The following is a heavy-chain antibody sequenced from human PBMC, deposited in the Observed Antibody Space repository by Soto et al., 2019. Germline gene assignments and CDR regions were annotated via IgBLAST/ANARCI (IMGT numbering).Heavy chain of an antibody. J-gene: IGHJ5*02. CDR1: GFTFINYW. CDR3: ARAGGYDFWSLFDP. V-gene: IGHV3-7*01. CDR2: IKQDGSEK. D-gene: IGHD3-3*01. Sequence: EVQLEESGGGLVQPGGSLRLSCVASGFTFINYWMSWVRQAPGKGPEWVANIKQDGSEKNYVESVKGRFSISRDNAKNSLFLQMNSLRADDTAAYHCARAGGYDFWSLFDPWGQGTLVTVSS.